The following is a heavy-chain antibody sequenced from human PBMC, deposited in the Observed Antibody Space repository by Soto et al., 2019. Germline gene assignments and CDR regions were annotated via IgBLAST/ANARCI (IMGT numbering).Heavy chain of an antibody. D-gene: IGHD6-13*01. Sequence: GASVKVSCKASGYTFTSYGISWVRQAPGQGLEWMGWISAYNGNTNYAQKLQGRVTMTTDTSTSTAYMELRSLRSDDTAVYYCASPLGQQSTSYYYGMDVWGQGTTVTVSS. V-gene: IGHV1-18*01. CDR3: ASPLGQQSTSYYYGMDV. CDR2: ISAYNGNT. J-gene: IGHJ6*02. CDR1: GYTFTSYG.